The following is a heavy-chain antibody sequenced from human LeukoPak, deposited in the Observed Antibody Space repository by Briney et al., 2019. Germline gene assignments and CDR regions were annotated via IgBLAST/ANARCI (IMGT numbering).Heavy chain of an antibody. CDR1: GGSFSGYY. CDR2: INHSGST. D-gene: IGHD6-6*01. CDR3: ARGRLRGSSFRSGLDY. J-gene: IGHJ4*02. Sequence: SETLSLTCAVYGGSFSGYYWSWIRQPPGKGLEWIGEINHSGSTNYNPSLKSRVTISVDTSKNQFSLKLSSVTAADTAVYYCARGRLRGSSFRSGLDYWGQGTLVTVSS. V-gene: IGHV4-34*01.